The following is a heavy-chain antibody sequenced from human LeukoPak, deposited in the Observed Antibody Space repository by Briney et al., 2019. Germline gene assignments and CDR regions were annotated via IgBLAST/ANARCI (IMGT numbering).Heavy chain of an antibody. V-gene: IGHV3-30*03. CDR2: ISYDGSNK. D-gene: IGHD3-22*01. J-gene: IGHJ3*02. CDR1: GFTFSSYG. Sequence: GRSLRLSCAASGFTFSSYGMHWVRQAPGKGLEWVAVISYDGSNKYYADSVKGRFTISRDNPKNTLYLQMNSLRAEDTAVYYCAGSGYHDAFDIWGQGTMVTVSS. CDR3: AGSGYHDAFDI.